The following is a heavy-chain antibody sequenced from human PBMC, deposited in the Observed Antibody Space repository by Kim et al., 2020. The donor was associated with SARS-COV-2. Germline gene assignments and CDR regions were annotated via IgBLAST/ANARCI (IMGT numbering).Heavy chain of an antibody. Sequence: SETLSLTCTVSGGSISSYYWSWIRQPPGKGLEWIGYIYYSGSTNYNPSLKSRVTISVDTSKNQFSLKLSSVTAADTAVYYCARLCSSTSCPTDAFDIWGQGTMVTVSS. CDR3: ARLCSSTSCPTDAFDI. CDR1: GGSISSYY. J-gene: IGHJ3*02. V-gene: IGHV4-59*08. CDR2: IYYSGST. D-gene: IGHD2-2*01.